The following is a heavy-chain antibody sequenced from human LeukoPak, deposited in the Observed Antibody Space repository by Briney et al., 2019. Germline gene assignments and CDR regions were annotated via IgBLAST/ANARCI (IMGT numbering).Heavy chain of an antibody. D-gene: IGHD2-15*01. Sequence: ASVKVSCKASGYTFTGYYMHWVRQAPGQGLEWMGWINPNHGDTNYAQKFQDRVSMTRDTSISTAYMELSRLRSDDTAVYYCAKLVGYCSGGNCYKAFDLWGQGTMVTVSS. CDR1: GYTFTGYY. J-gene: IGHJ3*01. CDR2: INPNHGDT. CDR3: AKLVGYCSGGNCYKAFDL. V-gene: IGHV1-2*02.